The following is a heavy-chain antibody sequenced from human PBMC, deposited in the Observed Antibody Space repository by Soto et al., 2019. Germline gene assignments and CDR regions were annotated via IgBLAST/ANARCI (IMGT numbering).Heavy chain of an antibody. J-gene: IGHJ5*02. V-gene: IGHV4-34*01. CDR2: INHSGST. CDR1: GGSFSGYY. Sequence: PSETLSLTCAVYGGSFSGYYWSWIRQPPGKGLEWIGEINHSGSTNYNPSLKSRVTISIDTSKNQFSLKLSSVTAADTAIYYCARGPHIGFDPWGQGTLVTVSS. CDR3: ARGPHIGFDP.